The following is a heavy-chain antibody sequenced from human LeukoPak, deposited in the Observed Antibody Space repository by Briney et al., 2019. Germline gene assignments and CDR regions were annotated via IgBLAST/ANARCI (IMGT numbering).Heavy chain of an antibody. CDR1: GGSISTNW. J-gene: IGHJ6*03. CDR3: ARDLAHSSGWYRVDYYYYYMDV. Sequence: SETLSLTCAVSGGSISTNWWSWVRQPPGKGLEWIGEIKDSGRTNYNTSLTGRVTISIDTSKSQFSLKLSSVTAADTAVYYCARDLAHSSGWYRVDYYYYYMDVWGKGTTVTISS. D-gene: IGHD6-19*01. V-gene: IGHV4-4*02. CDR2: IKDSGRT.